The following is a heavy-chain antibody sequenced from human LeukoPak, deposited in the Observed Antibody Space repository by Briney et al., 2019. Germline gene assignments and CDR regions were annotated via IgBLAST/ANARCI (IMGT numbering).Heavy chain of an antibody. D-gene: IGHD2-2*01. CDR1: GGSISSYY. Sequence: SETLSLTCTVSGGSISSYYWSWIRQPPGKGLEWIGYIYYSGSTNYNPSLKSRVTISVDTSKNQFSLKLSSVTAADTAVYYCARDNLVVVPAAIKYYYYMDVWGKGTTVTVSS. V-gene: IGHV4-59*12. CDR2: IYYSGST. J-gene: IGHJ6*03. CDR3: ARDNLVVVPAAIKYYYYMDV.